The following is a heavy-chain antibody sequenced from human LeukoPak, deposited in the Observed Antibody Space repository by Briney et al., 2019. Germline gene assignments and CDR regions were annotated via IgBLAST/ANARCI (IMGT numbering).Heavy chain of an antibody. CDR1: GGSISSYY. D-gene: IGHD6-13*01. V-gene: IGHV4-59*01. Sequence: KSSETLSPTCTVSGGSISSYYWSWIRQPPGKGLEWIGYIYYSGSTNYNPSLKSRVTISVDTSKNQFSLKLSSVTAADTAVYYCVRVVALGAAGYYFDYWGQGSLVTVSS. J-gene: IGHJ4*02. CDR2: IYYSGST. CDR3: VRVVALGAAGYYFDY.